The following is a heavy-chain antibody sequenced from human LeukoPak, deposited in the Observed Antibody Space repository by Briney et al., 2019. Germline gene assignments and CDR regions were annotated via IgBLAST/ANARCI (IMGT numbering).Heavy chain of an antibody. CDR2: IKQDGSEK. CDR3: TRDLRPFDSSGFFDY. CDR1: GFTFSSYW. Sequence: GRSLRLSCAASGFTFSSYWMSWVRQAPGKGLEWVANIKQDGSEKYYVDSVKGRFTISRDNAKNSLYLQMNSLRAEDTAVYYCTRDLRPFDSSGFFDYWGQGTLVTVSS. V-gene: IGHV3-7*01. D-gene: IGHD3-22*01. J-gene: IGHJ4*02.